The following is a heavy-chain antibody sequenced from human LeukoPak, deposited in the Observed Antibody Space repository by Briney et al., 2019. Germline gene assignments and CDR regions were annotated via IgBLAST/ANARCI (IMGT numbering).Heavy chain of an antibody. J-gene: IGHJ4*02. D-gene: IGHD6-13*01. CDR2: ISYDGSNK. V-gene: IGHV3-30*04. CDR3: ARRTQPYYFDY. Sequence: GGSLRLSCAASGFTFSSYAMHWVRQAPGKGLEWVAVISYDGSNKYYADSVKGRFIISRDNSKNTLYLQMNSLRAEDTAVYYCARRTQPYYFDYWGQGTLVTVSS. CDR1: GFTFSSYA.